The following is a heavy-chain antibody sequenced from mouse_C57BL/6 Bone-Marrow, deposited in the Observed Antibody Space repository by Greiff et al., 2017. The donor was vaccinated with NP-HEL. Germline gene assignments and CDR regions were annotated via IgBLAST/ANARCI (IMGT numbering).Heavy chain of an antibody. J-gene: IGHJ2*01. CDR3: AREGYADDALYFDY. Sequence: QVQLQQPGAELVMPGASVKLSCKASGYTFTSYWMHWVKQRPGQGLEWIGEIDPSDSYTNYNQKFKGKSTLTVDKSSSTAYLQLSSLTSEDSAVYYCAREGYADDALYFDYGGQGTTLKVSA. CDR2: IDPSDSYT. V-gene: IGHV1-69*01. D-gene: IGHD3-1*01. CDR1: GYTFTSYW.